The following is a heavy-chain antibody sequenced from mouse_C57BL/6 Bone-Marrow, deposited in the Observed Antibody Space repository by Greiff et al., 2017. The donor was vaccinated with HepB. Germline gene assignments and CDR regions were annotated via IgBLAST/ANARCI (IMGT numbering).Heavy chain of an antibody. CDR3: AREAELDY. J-gene: IGHJ2*01. Sequence: VQLQQSGPELVKPGASVKISCKASGYTFTDYYMNWVKQSHGKSLEWIGDINPNNGGTSYNQKFKGKATLTVDKSSSTAYMELRSLTSEDSAVYYCAREAELDYWGQGTTLTVSS. CDR1: GYTFTDYY. V-gene: IGHV1-26*01. CDR2: INPNNGGT.